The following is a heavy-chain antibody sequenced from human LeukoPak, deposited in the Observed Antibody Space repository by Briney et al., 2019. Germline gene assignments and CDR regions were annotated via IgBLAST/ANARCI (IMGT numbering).Heavy chain of an antibody. CDR3: AKDLRDSGWFYFDY. J-gene: IGHJ4*02. Sequence: GGSLRLSCAASGFTFSSYSMNWVRQAPGKGLEWVSAISGSGGSTYYADSVKGRFTISRDNSKNTLYLQMNSLRAEDTAVYYCAKDLRDSGWFYFDYWGQGTLVTVSS. V-gene: IGHV3-23*01. CDR2: ISGSGGST. CDR1: GFTFSSYS. D-gene: IGHD6-19*01.